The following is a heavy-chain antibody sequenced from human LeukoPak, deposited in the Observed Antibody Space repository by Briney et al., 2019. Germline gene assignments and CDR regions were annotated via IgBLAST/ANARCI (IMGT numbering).Heavy chain of an antibody. Sequence: GASVKVSCKTSGYTFTGYYIHWVRQAPGQGLEWMGWINPNSGGTNYAQKFQGRVTMTRDTSISTAYMELSRLRSDDTAVYYCARRGRDSGTYYYYYYMDVWGKGTTVTISS. V-gene: IGHV1-2*02. CDR2: INPNSGGT. CDR1: GYTFTGYY. D-gene: IGHD1-26*01. J-gene: IGHJ6*03. CDR3: ARRGRDSGTYYYYYYMDV.